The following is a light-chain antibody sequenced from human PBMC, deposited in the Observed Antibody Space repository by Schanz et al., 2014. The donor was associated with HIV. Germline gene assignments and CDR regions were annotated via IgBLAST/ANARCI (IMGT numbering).Light chain of an antibody. J-gene: IGKJ2*03. CDR3: QQYDTYPYS. CDR1: QDISNY. CDR2: AAS. Sequence: DIQMTQSPSSLSASVGDRVTITCRASQDISNYLAWYQQKPGKVPKLLIYAASTLQSGVPSRFSGSGSGTDFTLTISSLQPEDVATYYCQQYDTYPYSFGQGTKLEIK. V-gene: IGKV1-27*01.